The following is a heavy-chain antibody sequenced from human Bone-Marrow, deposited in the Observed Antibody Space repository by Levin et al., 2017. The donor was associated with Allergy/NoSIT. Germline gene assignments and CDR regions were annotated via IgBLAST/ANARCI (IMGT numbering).Heavy chain of an antibody. D-gene: IGHD3-3*01. V-gene: IGHV3-30*03. CDR3: ARDVSFGRSVHATWIDH. J-gene: IGHJ4*02. Sequence: GESLKISCEISGFSFSMHGMHWVRQAPGKGLEWVALISYEGSDKWYSDSVNGRFTISRDNSRNTVYLETGSLRPEDTAIYFCARDVSFGRSVHATWIDHWGQGTLVSVSS. CDR2: ISYEGSDK. CDR1: GFSFSMHG.